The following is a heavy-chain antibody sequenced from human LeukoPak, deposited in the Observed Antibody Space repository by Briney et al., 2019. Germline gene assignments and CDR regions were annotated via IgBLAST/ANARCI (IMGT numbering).Heavy chain of an antibody. CDR2: INSDVSSI. V-gene: IGHV3-74*01. CDR1: GYTLSSYW. D-gene: IGHD5-18*01. J-gene: IGHJ4*02. CDR3: ARLSGYSYGGGY. Sequence: WGSLRLSCAASGYTLSSYWMHWVREAPGEGLVWVSRINSDVSSISYADSVKGRFPISRDNAKNTLYLQMNSLRAEDTAVYYCARLSGYSYGGGYWGQGTLVTVSS.